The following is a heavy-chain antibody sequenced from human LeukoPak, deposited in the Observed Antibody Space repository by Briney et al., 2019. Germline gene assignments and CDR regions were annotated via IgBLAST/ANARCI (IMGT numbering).Heavy chain of an antibody. D-gene: IGHD3-16*01. CDR1: GYTLTELS. CDR2: FDPEDGET. CDR3: ATDRGGAGGGAFDI. V-gene: IGHV1-24*01. Sequence: ASVKVSRKVSGYTLTELSIHWVRQAPGKGREWMGGFDPEDGETIYAQKLQGSVNMTEDTSTDTAYMELSSLRSEDTAVYYCATDRGGAGGGAFDIWGQATMVTVSA. J-gene: IGHJ3*02.